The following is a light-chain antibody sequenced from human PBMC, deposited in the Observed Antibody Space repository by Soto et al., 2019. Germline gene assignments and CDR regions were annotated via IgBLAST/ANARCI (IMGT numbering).Light chain of an antibody. J-gene: IGKJ5*01. CDR3: QQTYSFPCT. CDR2: AAS. CDR1: QGISSW. Sequence: DIQMTQSPSSVSASVGDRVTISCRASQGISSWLAWYQQKPGQAPKLLIYAASNLQSGVPSRFSGSGSGTDFTLTISSLQPEDSATYFCQQTYSFPCTFGHGTRLEIK. V-gene: IGKV1-12*01.